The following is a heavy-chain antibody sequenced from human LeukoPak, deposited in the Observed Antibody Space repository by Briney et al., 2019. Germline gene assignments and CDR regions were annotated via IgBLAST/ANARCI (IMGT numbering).Heavy chain of an antibody. CDR2: IYYSGST. Sequence: PSETLSLTCTVSGGSISSYYWSWIRQPPGKGLEWIGYIYYSGSTNYNPSLKSRVTISVDTPKNQFSLKLSSVIAADTAVYYCARDRVGATGLFDYWGQGTLVTVSS. CDR1: GGSISSYY. J-gene: IGHJ4*02. V-gene: IGHV4-59*01. D-gene: IGHD1-26*01. CDR3: ARDRVGATGLFDY.